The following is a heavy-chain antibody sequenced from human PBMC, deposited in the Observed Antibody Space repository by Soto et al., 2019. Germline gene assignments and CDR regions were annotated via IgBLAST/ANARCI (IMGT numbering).Heavy chain of an antibody. J-gene: IGHJ4*02. CDR3: AKGTSGCYRAGDY. CDR2: IIGSGGST. D-gene: IGHD6-19*01. Sequence: EVQLLESGGGLVQPGGSLRLSCAASGFTFSSYAMSWVRQAPGKGLEWVSAIIGSGGSTYYADSVKGRITISTDNFKNTLYLQMTSLRAEDTAVYYCAKGTSGCYRAGDYWGQGALVTVSS. V-gene: IGHV3-23*01. CDR1: GFTFSSYA.